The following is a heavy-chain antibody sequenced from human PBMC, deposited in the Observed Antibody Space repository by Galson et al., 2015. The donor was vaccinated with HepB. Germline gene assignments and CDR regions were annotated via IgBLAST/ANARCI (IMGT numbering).Heavy chain of an antibody. CDR2: ISSSSSYI. J-gene: IGHJ4*02. CDR1: GFTFSSYS. D-gene: IGHD3-22*01. V-gene: IGHV3-21*01. CDR3: ARDLEYYYDSSGYPAPDY. Sequence: SLRLSCAASGFTFSSYSMNWVRQAPGKGLEWVSSISSSSSYIYYADSVKGRFTISRDNAKNSLYLQMNSLRAEDTAVYYCARDLEYYYDSSGYPAPDYWGQGTLVTVSS.